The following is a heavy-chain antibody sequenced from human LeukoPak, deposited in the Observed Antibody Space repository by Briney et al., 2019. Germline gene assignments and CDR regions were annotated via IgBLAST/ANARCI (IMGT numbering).Heavy chain of an antibody. D-gene: IGHD5-18*01. CDR3: ARASIQLWLPTGLDY. CDR1: GGSFSGYY. V-gene: IGHV4-38-2*01. J-gene: IGHJ4*02. CDR2: IYHSGST. Sequence: SETLSLTCAVYGGSFSGYYWGWIRQPPGKGLEWIGSIYHSGSTYYNPSLKSRVTISVDTSKNQFSLKLSSVTAADTAVYYCARASIQLWLPTGLDYWGQGTLVTVSS.